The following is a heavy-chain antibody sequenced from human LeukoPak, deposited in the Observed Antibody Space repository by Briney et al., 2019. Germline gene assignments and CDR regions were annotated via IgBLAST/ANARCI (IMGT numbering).Heavy chain of an antibody. CDR3: ARADCSSTSCYLGSAFDI. D-gene: IGHD2-2*01. Sequence: PSETLSLTCTVSGGSISSYYWSWIRQPAGKGLEWMGRIYTSGSTNYYPSLTSRVTMSVDTSKKQFSLKLSSVTAADTAVYYCARADCSSTSCYLGSAFDIWGQGTMATVSS. J-gene: IGHJ3*02. CDR2: IYTSGST. CDR1: GGSISSYY. V-gene: IGHV4-4*07.